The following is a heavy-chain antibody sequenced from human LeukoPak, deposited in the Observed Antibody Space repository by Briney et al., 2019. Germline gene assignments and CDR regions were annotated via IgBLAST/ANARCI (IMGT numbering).Heavy chain of an antibody. V-gene: IGHV3-23*01. CDR3: AKAAYCSGGSCYLRNFPYYYMDV. Sequence: GGSLRLSCAASGFTFSSYAMSWVRQAPGKGLEWVSAISGSGGSTYYADSVKGRFTISRDNSKNTLYLQMNSLRAEDTAVYYCAKAAYCSGGSCYLRNFPYYYMDVWGKGTTVTVSS. CDR2: ISGSGGST. D-gene: IGHD2-15*01. CDR1: GFTFSSYA. J-gene: IGHJ6*03.